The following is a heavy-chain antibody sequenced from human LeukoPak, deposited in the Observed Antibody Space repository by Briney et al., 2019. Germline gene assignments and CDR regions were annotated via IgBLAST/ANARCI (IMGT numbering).Heavy chain of an antibody. CDR1: GFTFTSSA. Sequence: SVKVSCKASGFTFTSSAVQWVRQARGQRLEWIGWIVVGSGNTNYAQKFQERVTITRDMSTSTAYMELSSLRSEGTAVYYCAADLEYSSVGYWGQGTLVTVSS. CDR2: IVVGSGNT. J-gene: IGHJ4*02. CDR3: AADLEYSSVGY. D-gene: IGHD6-19*01. V-gene: IGHV1-58*01.